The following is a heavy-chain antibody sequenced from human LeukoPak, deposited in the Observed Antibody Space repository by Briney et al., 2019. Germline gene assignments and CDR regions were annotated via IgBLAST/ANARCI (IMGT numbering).Heavy chain of an antibody. Sequence: GGSLRLSCAASGFTFSDYYMSWIRQAPGKGLEWVSYISSSGSTIYYADSVKGRFTISRDNAKNTLYLQMNRLRTEDTAVYYCAKLGTFGAFDIWGQGTMAIVSS. V-gene: IGHV3-11*04. D-gene: IGHD7-27*01. CDR3: AKLGTFGAFDI. CDR1: GFTFSDYY. CDR2: ISSSGSTI. J-gene: IGHJ3*02.